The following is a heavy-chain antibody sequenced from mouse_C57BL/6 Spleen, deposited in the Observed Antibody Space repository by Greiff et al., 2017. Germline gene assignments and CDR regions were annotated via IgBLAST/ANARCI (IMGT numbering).Heavy chain of an antibody. V-gene: IGHV3-6*01. CDR1: GYSITSGYY. Sequence: EVQLVESGPGLVKPSQSLSLTCSVTGYSITSGYYWNWIRQFPGNKLEWMGYISYDGSNNYNPSPKNRISITRDTSKNQFFLKLNSVTTEDTATYYCARDLGYYCDYWGQGTTLTVSS. D-gene: IGHD2-2*01. J-gene: IGHJ2*01. CDR2: ISYDGSN. CDR3: ARDLGYYCDY.